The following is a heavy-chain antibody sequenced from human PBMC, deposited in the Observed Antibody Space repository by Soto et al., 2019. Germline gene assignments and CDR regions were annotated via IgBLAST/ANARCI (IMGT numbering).Heavy chain of an antibody. V-gene: IGHV4-61*03. CDR1: GASGSSGSYS. CDR2: TFYSGST. CDR3: ARDSGSGGNFDC. Sequence: QVQLQESGPGLVKPSETLSLTCNVSGASGSSGSYSWNWIRQPPGKGLEWLGFTFYSGSTNYNPSLKRRVTISLDTSKNPPSLKLASVTAADTAIYYCARDSGSGGNFDCWGHGTLVTVSS. J-gene: IGHJ4*01. D-gene: IGHD3-10*01.